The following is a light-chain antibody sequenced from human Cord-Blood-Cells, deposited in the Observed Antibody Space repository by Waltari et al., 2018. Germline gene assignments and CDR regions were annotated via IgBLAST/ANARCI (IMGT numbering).Light chain of an antibody. Sequence: SYELTQPPSVSVSPVQTASITCSGDKSGDKYACRYQQTPGQSPVRVIYQDSKRPSGNPERFSGSNSGNTATLTISGTQAMDEADYYCQAWDSSTGVVFGGGTKLTVL. CDR2: QDS. CDR1: KSGDKY. CDR3: QAWDSSTGVV. V-gene: IGLV3-1*01. J-gene: IGLJ2*01.